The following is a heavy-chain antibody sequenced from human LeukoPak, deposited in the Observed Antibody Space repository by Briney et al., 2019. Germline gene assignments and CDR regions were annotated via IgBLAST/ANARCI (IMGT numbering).Heavy chain of an antibody. Sequence: GASVKVSCKASGYTFTSYSISWVRLAPGQGREWMGWISAYNGNTNYAQKLQGRVTMTTDTSTSTAYMELRSLRSDDTAVYYCARRGGFYGSGTFSFDYWGQGTLVTVSS. J-gene: IGHJ4*02. D-gene: IGHD3-10*01. CDR3: ARRGGFYGSGTFSFDY. CDR2: ISAYNGNT. CDR1: GYTFTSYS. V-gene: IGHV1-18*01.